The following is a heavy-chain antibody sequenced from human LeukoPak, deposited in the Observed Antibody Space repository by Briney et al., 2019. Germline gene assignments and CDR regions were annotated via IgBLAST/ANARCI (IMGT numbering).Heavy chain of an antibody. J-gene: IGHJ5*02. Sequence: ASVKVSCKVSGYTLTELSMHWVRQAPGKGLEWMGGFDPEDGETIYAQKFQGRVTMTEDTSTDTAYMELSSLRSEDTAAYYCATAFSCSGGSCYWFDPWGQGTLVTVSS. CDR3: ATAFSCSGGSCYWFDP. V-gene: IGHV1-24*01. CDR1: GYTLTELS. CDR2: FDPEDGET. D-gene: IGHD2-15*01.